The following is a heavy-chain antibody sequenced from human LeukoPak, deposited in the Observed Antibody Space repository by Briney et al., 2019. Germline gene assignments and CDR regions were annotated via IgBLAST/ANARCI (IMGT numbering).Heavy chain of an antibody. Sequence: GGSLGLSCEASGFSFSMYWMAWVRQAPGKGLEWVANIKRDGSERHCLDSVRGRFTVSRDNAKNSLYLQLNSLRAEDTAVYFCARDTTYYESSAYYDSYDIWGQGTMVTVSS. J-gene: IGHJ3*02. D-gene: IGHD3-22*01. CDR3: ARDTTYYESSAYYDSYDI. V-gene: IGHV3-7*01. CDR2: IKRDGSER. CDR1: GFSFSMYW.